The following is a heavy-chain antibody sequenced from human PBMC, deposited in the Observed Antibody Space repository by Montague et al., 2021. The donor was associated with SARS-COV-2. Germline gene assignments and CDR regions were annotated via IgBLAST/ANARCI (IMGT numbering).Heavy chain of an antibody. CDR1: GFTFPNSP. Sequence: SLRLSCAASGFTFPNSPMRWVRQAPGKGLDWVSVIHSAGRGTYYADSVQGRFTISRDNLKNTVYLQMNNLRDVDTAVYYCAKVGDILTGYSLINLDAWGQGTLVVVSS. J-gene: IGHJ5*02. CDR3: AKVGDILTGYSLINLDA. V-gene: IGHV3-23*03. D-gene: IGHD3-9*01. CDR2: IHSAGRGT.